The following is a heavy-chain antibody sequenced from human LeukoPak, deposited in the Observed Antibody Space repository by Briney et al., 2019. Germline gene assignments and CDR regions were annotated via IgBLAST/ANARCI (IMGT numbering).Heavy chain of an antibody. CDR3: ARTVRATVTTGLGY. J-gene: IGHJ4*01. V-gene: IGHV4-30-4*07. CDR2: RHSTGNS. CDR1: KDPIISFDHS. Sequence: PSQTLSLTCDVSKDPIISFDHSWSWIRHFPGKGLEWMGYRHSTGNSYYNPSLRGRVFISEDSSTGHLSLTLSFVTAADTAVYYCARTVRATVTTGLGYWGQGTLVTVSS. D-gene: IGHD4-17*01.